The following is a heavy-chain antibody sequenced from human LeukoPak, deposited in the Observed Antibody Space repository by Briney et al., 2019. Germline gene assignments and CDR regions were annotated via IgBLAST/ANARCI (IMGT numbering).Heavy chain of an antibody. Sequence: SETLSLTCTISGGSISSSSYYWGWIRQPPGKGLEWIGSIYHSGSTYYNPSLKSRVTISVDTSKNQISLKLSSVTAADTAVYYCARASGSYGSGSYYYYGMDVWGKGTTVTVSS. D-gene: IGHD3-10*01. J-gene: IGHJ6*04. CDR2: IYHSGST. CDR1: GGSISSSSYY. CDR3: ARASGSYGSGSYYYYGMDV. V-gene: IGHV4-39*07.